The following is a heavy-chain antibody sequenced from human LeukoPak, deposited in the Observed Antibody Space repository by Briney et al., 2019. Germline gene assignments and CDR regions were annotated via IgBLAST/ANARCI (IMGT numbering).Heavy chain of an antibody. J-gene: IGHJ4*02. D-gene: IGHD3-16*01. Sequence: PSQTLSLTCTVSGGSISSSSYYWGWIRQPPGKGLEWIGSIYYSGSTYYNPSLKSRVTISVDTSKNQFSLKLSSVTAADTAVYYCARGGKSELGTCDYWGQGTLVTVSS. CDR1: GGSISSSSYY. V-gene: IGHV4-39*07. CDR3: ARGGKSELGTCDY. CDR2: IYYSGST.